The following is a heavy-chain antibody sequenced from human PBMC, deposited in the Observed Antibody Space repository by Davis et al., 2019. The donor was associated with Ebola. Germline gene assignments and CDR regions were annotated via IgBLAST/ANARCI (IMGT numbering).Heavy chain of an antibody. D-gene: IGHD3-16*01. J-gene: IGHJ6*02. CDR3: ATDGGVTSYYYYGMDV. Sequence: ASVKVSCKVSGYTLTELSMHWVRQAPGKGLEWMGGFDPEDGETIYAQKFQGRVTMTEDTSTDTAYMELSSLRSEDTAVYYCATDGGVTSYYYYGMDVWGQGTTVTVSS. V-gene: IGHV1-24*01. CDR1: GYTLTELS. CDR2: FDPEDGET.